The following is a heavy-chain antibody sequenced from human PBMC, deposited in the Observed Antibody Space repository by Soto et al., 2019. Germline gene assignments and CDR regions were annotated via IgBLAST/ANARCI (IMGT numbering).Heavy chain of an antibody. Sequence: PWGSLRLSCSPSVFTFISYVMHWVRQAPGKGLEWVAVISYDGSNKYYAYSVKGRFTISRDSSQNTLYLQMNSLRAEDTAVYYCAKILAAMPPYYYYGMDVWGQGTTVTVSS. CDR1: VFTFISYV. CDR2: ISYDGSNK. CDR3: AKILAAMPPYYYYGMDV. D-gene: IGHD2-2*01. V-gene: IGHV3-30*18. J-gene: IGHJ6*02.